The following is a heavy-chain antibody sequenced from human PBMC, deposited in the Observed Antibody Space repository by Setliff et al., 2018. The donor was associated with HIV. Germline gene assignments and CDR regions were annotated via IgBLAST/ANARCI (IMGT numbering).Heavy chain of an antibody. Sequence: SETLSLTCAVYGGSFSGYYWSWIRQPPGKGLEWIGEINHSGSTNYNPSLKSRVTISVDTSKNQFSLKLSSVTAADTAVYYCARLLRARIYYYCYYMDVWGKGTTVTVSS. CDR3: ARLLRARIYYYCYYMDV. J-gene: IGHJ6*03. V-gene: IGHV4-34*01. CDR1: GGSFSGYY. CDR2: INHSGST.